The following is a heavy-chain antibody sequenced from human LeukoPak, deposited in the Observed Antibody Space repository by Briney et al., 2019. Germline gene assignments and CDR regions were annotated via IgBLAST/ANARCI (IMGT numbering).Heavy chain of an antibody. CDR1: GGTFSSYA. J-gene: IGHJ4*02. CDR2: IIPILGIA. Sequence: SVKVSCKASGGTFSSYAISWVRQAPGQGLEWMGRIIPILGIANYAQKFQGRVTITADKSTSTAYMGLSSLRSEDTAVYYCARDGGGGFGELLELHYWGQGTLVTVSS. V-gene: IGHV1-69*04. D-gene: IGHD3-10*01. CDR3: ARDGGGGFGELLELHY.